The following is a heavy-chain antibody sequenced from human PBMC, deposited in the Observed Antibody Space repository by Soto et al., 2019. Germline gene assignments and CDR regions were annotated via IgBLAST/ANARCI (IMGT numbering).Heavy chain of an antibody. J-gene: IGHJ5*02. D-gene: IGHD1-1*01. CDR1: GASISGFY. CDR3: VRDGTKTLRDWFDP. V-gene: IGHV4-4*07. Sequence: SETLSLNCTVSGASISGFYWSWIRKSAGKGLEWIGRIYATGTTDYNPSLKSRVMMSVDTSKKQFSLKLRSVTAADTAVYYCVRDGTKTLRDWFDPWGQGISVTLSS. CDR2: IYATGTT.